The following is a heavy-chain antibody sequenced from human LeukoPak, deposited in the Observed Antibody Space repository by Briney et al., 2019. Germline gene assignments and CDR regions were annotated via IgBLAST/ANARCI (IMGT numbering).Heavy chain of an antibody. J-gene: IGHJ5*01. D-gene: IGHD1-26*01. CDR3: ARASGSYWWFDS. Sequence: ASVKVSCKASGYTFTSYDINWVRQAPGQGLEWMGCVNPNSGDTNYAQKFQGSVTMTRDTSISTVYMELSRLRSDDTAVYYCARASGSYWWFDSWGQGTLVTVSS. CDR2: VNPNSGDT. CDR1: GYTFTSYD. V-gene: IGHV1-2*02.